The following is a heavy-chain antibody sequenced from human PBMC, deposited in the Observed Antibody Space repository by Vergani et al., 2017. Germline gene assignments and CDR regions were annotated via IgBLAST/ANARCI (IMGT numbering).Heavy chain of an antibody. V-gene: IGHV4-34*01. CDR2: INHSGST. J-gene: IGHJ6*02. Sequence: QVQLQQWGAGLLKPSETLSLSCAVYGGSFSGYYWSWIRQPPGKGLEWIGEINHSGSTNYNPSLKSRVTISVDTSKNQFSLKLSSVTAADTAVYYCASHSSSSLVYYYYGMDVWGQGTTVTVSS. CDR3: ASHSSSSLVYYYYGMDV. CDR1: GGSFSGYY. D-gene: IGHD6-6*01.